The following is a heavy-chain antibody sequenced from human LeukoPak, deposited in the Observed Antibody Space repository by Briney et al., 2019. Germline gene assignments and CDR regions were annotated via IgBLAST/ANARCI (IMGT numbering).Heavy chain of an antibody. Sequence: SETLSLTCTVSGGSISSHYWSWIRQPPGKGLEWIGFIYYSRTTSYNPSLTSRVTISVDTSKNQLSLKLSSVTAADTAVYYCVRGGCSSTSCPPDYWGQGTLVTVSS. CDR1: GGSISSHY. D-gene: IGHD2-2*01. CDR3: VRGGCSSTSCPPDY. CDR2: IYYSRTT. V-gene: IGHV4-59*11. J-gene: IGHJ4*02.